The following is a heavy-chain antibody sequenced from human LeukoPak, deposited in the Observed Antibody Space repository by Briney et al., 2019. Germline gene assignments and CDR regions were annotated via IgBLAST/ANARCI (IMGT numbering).Heavy chain of an antibody. D-gene: IGHD1-26*01. CDR3: ARDRWELLLLFDY. V-gene: IGHV1-2*02. J-gene: IGHJ4*02. CDR1: GYTFTKYY. CDR2: INPNSGGT. Sequence: ASVKVSCKASGYTFTKYYIHWVRQAPGQGLEWMGWINPNSGGTNYAQKFQGRVTMTRDTSISTAYMELSRLRSDDTAVYYCARDRWELLLLFDYWGQGTLVTVSS.